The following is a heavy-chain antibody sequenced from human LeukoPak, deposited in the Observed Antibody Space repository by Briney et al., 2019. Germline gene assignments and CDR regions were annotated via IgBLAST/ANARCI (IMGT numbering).Heavy chain of an antibody. CDR1: GFTFDDYA. J-gene: IGHJ3*02. Sequence: TGGSLRLSCAASGFTFDDYAMHWVRQALGKGLEWVSLISGNGGNTYYADSVKGRFTISRDNSKNSLYLQMNSLRTEDTALYYCAKPRSDAFDIWGQGTMVTVSS. V-gene: IGHV3-43*02. CDR3: AKPRSDAFDI. CDR2: ISGNGGNT.